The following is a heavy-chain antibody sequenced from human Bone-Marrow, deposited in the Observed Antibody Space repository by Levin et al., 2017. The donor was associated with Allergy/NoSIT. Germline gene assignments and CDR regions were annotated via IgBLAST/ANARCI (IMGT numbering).Heavy chain of an antibody. CDR2: ITGGGFDT. V-gene: IGHV3-23*01. CDR3: AKKQGGTSGFSFDV. Sequence: GGSLRLSCAASGFSFSDYAMTWVRQAPGKGLEWVSVITGGGFDTYYGDSVKGRFTVSRDNSKNTLYLELSSLGAEDTAVYYCAKKQGGTSGFSFDVWGQGTMVTVSS. CDR1: GFSFSDYA. D-gene: IGHD1-1*01. J-gene: IGHJ3*01.